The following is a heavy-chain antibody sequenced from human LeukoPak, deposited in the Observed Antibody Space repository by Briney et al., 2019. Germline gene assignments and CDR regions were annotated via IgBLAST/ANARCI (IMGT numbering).Heavy chain of an antibody. D-gene: IGHD4-17*01. CDR3: AKDVYGDYGGPDY. CDR2: IRASAGAT. CDR1: GFPLSTYA. J-gene: IGHJ4*02. Sequence: PGGSLRLSCAASGFPLSTYAMSWVRQAPGKGLEWVSSIRASAGATYYADSVKGRFAISRDNSKNTLYLQMNSLRAEDTAVYYCAKDVYGDYGGPDYWGQGTLVTVSS. V-gene: IGHV3-23*01.